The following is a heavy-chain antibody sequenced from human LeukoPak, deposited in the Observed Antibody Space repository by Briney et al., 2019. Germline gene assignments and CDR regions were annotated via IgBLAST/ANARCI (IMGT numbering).Heavy chain of an antibody. Sequence: QSGGSLRLSCAASGFPFSGYAMSWVRQTPGKGLEWVSVISGIGDDTYYTDSVKGRFAISRDNSKNTLYLQMNSLRVDDTAVYYCAKHLWRDLLRLGEGYYVDYWGQGTLVTVST. D-gene: IGHD3-10*01. CDR1: GFPFSGYA. CDR2: ISGIGDDT. V-gene: IGHV3-23*01. J-gene: IGHJ4*02. CDR3: AKHLWRDLLRLGEGYYVDY.